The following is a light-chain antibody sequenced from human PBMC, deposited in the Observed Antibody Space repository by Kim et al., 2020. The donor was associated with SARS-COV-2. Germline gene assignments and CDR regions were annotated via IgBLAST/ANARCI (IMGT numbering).Light chain of an antibody. CDR3: QQYNNFPIT. CDR2: AAS. CDR1: QDISHS. Sequence: ASMGDTVTLTCRASQDISHSLAWFQQKPGKAPKSLIYAASTLHRGVPSKFSGGVCGTDFTLTISSLQPEDFATYYCQQYNNFPITFGQGTRLEIK. V-gene: IGKV1-16*02. J-gene: IGKJ5*01.